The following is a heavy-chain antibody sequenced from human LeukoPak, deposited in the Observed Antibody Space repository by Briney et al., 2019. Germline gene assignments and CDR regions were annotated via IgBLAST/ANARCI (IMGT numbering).Heavy chain of an antibody. Sequence: GGSLRLSCAASGFTFSDYYMSWLRQAPGEGLEWGSYISSSGSTIYYADSVKGRFTISRDNAKNSLYLQMNSLRAEDTAVYYCARDGYYDSSGYYYGYFQHWGQGTLVTVSS. CDR3: ARDGYYDSSGYYYGYFQH. CDR2: ISSSGSTI. V-gene: IGHV3-11*01. J-gene: IGHJ1*01. D-gene: IGHD3-22*01. CDR1: GFTFSDYY.